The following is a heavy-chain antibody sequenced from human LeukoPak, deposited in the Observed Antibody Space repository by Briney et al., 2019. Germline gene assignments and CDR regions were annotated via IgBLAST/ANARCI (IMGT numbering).Heavy chain of an antibody. J-gene: IGHJ3*01. D-gene: IGHD5-12*01. Sequence: GGSLRLSCAASGFTFTSSWMCWVRQAPGKGLEWLANINEAGSVTNYVHSVRGRFTISRDNAKNSLYLQMNSLRVEDTAVYYCATDSGYNAFDVWGQGTMVSVSS. CDR2: INEAGSVT. V-gene: IGHV3-7*01. CDR1: GFTFTSSW. CDR3: ATDSGYNAFDV.